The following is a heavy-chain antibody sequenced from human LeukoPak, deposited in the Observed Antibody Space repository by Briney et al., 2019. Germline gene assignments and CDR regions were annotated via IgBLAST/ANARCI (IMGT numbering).Heavy chain of an antibody. CDR1: GFTFSSYG. Sequence: GGSLRLSCAASGFTFSSYGMHWVRQAPAKGLEWVAFIRYDESKTFYGDSVKGRFTVSRDNSKNTLYLQMNSLRAEDTAVYYWAKSHLPNSYSGTYYCDYWGQGTQVTVSS. V-gene: IGHV3-30*02. CDR2: IRYDESKT. D-gene: IGHD1-26*01. CDR3: AKSHLPNSYSGTYYCDY. J-gene: IGHJ4*02.